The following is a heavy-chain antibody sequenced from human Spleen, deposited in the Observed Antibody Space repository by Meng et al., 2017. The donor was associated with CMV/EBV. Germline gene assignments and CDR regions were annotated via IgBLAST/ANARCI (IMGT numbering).Heavy chain of an antibody. Sequence: ASGLVFINYGFSWVRQAPGQRPEWMGWISNYNGGTDYEKNFQGRVTLTTDTSTRTVYLEMRGLRFDDTAVYYCARSHGSSWFTFDSWGPGTLVTVSS. CDR1: GLVFINYG. D-gene: IGHD6-13*01. V-gene: IGHV1-18*01. J-gene: IGHJ4*02. CDR3: ARSHGSSWFTFDS. CDR2: ISNYNGGT.